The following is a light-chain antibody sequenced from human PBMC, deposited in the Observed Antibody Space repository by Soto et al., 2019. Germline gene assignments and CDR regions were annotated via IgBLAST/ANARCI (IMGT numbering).Light chain of an antibody. CDR3: QQYNSYSGT. CDR2: KAS. J-gene: IGKJ1*01. V-gene: IGKV1-5*03. CDR1: QSISSW. Sequence: DIQMTQSPSTLSASVGDRVTITCRASQSISSWLAWYQQKPGKAPKLLIYKASSLESGVPSRFSGSGSGTEFTLTISSLQPDDFATSYCQQYNSYSGTFGQGTKVDTK.